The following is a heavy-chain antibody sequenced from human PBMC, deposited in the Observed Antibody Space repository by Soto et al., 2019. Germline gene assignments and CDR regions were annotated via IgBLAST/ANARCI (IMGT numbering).Heavy chain of an antibody. Sequence: SGGSLRLSCAASGFTLSSYAMSWVRQAPGKGLEWVSTFSGTGGYTYYTDSVKGRFTISRDESKNTLFLHMNSLRAADTAVYYCARGQRALITYGPFDPWGQGTLVTVSS. J-gene: IGHJ5*02. CDR1: GFTLSSYA. CDR3: ARGQRALITYGPFDP. V-gene: IGHV3-23*01. CDR2: FSGTGGYT. D-gene: IGHD4-17*01.